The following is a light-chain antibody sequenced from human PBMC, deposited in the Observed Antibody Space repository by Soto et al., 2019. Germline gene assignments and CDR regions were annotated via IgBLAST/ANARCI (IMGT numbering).Light chain of an antibody. CDR2: DVS. CDR1: QSVSSY. V-gene: IGKV3-11*01. J-gene: IGKJ5*01. Sequence: EVVLTQSPVTLSLSPLEIAGLAVMASQSVSSYLAWYQQKPGQAPRLLIYDVSNRATGIPARFSGSGSGTDFTLTISSLEPEDFAVYYCQQRNYWQVTFGQGTRLEIK. CDR3: QQRNYWQVT.